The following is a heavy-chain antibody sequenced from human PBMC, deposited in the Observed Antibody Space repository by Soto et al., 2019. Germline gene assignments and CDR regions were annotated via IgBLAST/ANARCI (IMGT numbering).Heavy chain of an antibody. CDR2: ISYDGINE. V-gene: IGHV3-30*15. J-gene: IGHJ4*02. CDR3: ARDRLRLGELSLIGYFDY. Sequence: GGSLRLSCEASGFTFTSYAMHWVRQAPGKGLEWVAVISYDGINEYYADSVKGRFTISRDNSKNTLFLQMSSLRVEDTAVYYCARDRLRLGELSLIGYFDYWGQGTLVTSPQ. D-gene: IGHD3-16*02. CDR1: GFTFTSYA.